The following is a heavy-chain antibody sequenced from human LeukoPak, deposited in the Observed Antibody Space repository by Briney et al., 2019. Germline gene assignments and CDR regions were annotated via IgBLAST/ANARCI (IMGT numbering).Heavy chain of an antibody. CDR2: IRYDGSNK. Sequence: GGSLRLSCAASGFTFSSYGMHWVRQAPGKGLEWVAFIRYDGSNKYYADSVKGRFTISRDNSKNTLYLQMNSLRAEDTAVYYCAKDEEVVLMVYASPFDYWGQGTLVTVSS. V-gene: IGHV3-30*02. CDR3: AKDEEVVLMVYASPFDY. CDR1: GFTFSSYG. D-gene: IGHD2-8*01. J-gene: IGHJ4*02.